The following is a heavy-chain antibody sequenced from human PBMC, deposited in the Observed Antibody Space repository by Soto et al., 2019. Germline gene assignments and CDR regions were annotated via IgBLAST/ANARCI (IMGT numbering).Heavy chain of an antibody. Sequence: TLSLTCAVSGGSFSGYYWTWIRQPPGKGLEWIGEITHSGSTNYNPSLKSRVTISVDTSKNQFSLNLNSVTAADTAVYYCARSSVRGWSYWGQGTLVTVSS. V-gene: IGHV4-34*01. CDR3: ARSSVRGWSY. CDR2: ITHSGST. CDR1: GGSFSGYY. D-gene: IGHD3-10*02. J-gene: IGHJ4*02.